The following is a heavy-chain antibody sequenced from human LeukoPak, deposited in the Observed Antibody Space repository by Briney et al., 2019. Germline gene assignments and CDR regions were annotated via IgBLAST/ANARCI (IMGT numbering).Heavy chain of an antibody. CDR3: ARYRNTAMVKYYFDY. Sequence: GESLKISCKGSGYSFTSYWIGWVRQMPGKGLEWMGIIYPGDSDTRYSPSFQGQVTISADKSISTAYLQWSSLKASDTAMYYCARYRNTAMVKYYFDYWGQGTLATVSS. CDR2: IYPGDSDT. D-gene: IGHD5-18*01. CDR1: GYSFTSYW. V-gene: IGHV5-51*01. J-gene: IGHJ4*02.